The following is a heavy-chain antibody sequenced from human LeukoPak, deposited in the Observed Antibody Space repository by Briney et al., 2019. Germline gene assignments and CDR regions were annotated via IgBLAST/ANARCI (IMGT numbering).Heavy chain of an antibody. CDR3: AKSAKDIVVVVAATITAFDI. Sequence: WGSLRLSCAASGFTFSSYAMSWVRQAPGKGLEWVSAISGSGGSTYYADSVKGRFTISRDNSKNTLYLQMNSLRAEDTAVYYCAKSAKDIVVVVAATITAFDIWGQGTMVTVSS. J-gene: IGHJ3*02. CDR2: ISGSGGST. D-gene: IGHD2-15*01. CDR1: GFTFSSYA. V-gene: IGHV3-23*01.